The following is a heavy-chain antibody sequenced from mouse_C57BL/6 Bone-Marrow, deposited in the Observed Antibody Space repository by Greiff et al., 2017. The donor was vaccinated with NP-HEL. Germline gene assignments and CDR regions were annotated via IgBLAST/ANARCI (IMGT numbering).Heavy chain of an antibody. Sequence: EVMLVESGEGLVKPGGSLKLSCAASGFTFSSYAMSWVRQTPEKRLAWVAYISSGGDYIYYADTVKGRFTISRDNARNTLYLQMSSLKSEDTAMYYCTRDDGYYLYFDYWGQGTTLTVSS. CDR1: GFTFSSYA. CDR2: ISSGGDYI. J-gene: IGHJ2*01. CDR3: TRDDGYYLYFDY. D-gene: IGHD2-3*01. V-gene: IGHV5-9-1*02.